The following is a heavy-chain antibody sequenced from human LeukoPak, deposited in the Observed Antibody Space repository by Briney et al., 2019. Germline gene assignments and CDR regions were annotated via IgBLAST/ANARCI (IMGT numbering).Heavy chain of an antibody. D-gene: IGHD4-11*01. CDR3: ARRAYSIHFFDY. V-gene: IGHV3-11*01. CDR2: LSGSGDSK. CDR1: GFTFSDYY. J-gene: IGHJ4*02. Sequence: GGSLRLSCAASGFTFSDYYMSWVRQAPGKGLEWVSDLSGSGDSKFYADSVKGRFTISRDNAKKSLYLQVSSLRAEDTAVYYCARRAYSIHFFDYWGQGTLVTVSS.